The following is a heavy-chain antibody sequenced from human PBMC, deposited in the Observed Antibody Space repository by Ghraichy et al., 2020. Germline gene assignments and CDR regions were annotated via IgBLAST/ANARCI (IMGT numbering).Heavy chain of an antibody. CDR1: GGSISSSSYY. CDR3: ASLYAQYCSSTSCYTDDY. J-gene: IGHJ4*02. V-gene: IGHV4-39*01. CDR2: IYYSGST. Sequence: SETLSLTCTVSGGSISSSSYYWGWIRQPPGKGLEWIGSIYYSGSTYYNPSLKSRVTISVDTSKNQFSLKLSSVTAADPAVYYCASLYAQYCSSTSCYTDDYWGQGTLVTVSS. D-gene: IGHD2-2*02.